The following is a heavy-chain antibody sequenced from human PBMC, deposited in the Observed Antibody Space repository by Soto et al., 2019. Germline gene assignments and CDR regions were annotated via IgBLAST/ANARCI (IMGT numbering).Heavy chain of an antibody. J-gene: IGHJ6*02. CDR3: ARPEYSSSSYGMDF. D-gene: IGHD6-6*01. V-gene: IGHV3-48*02. CDR1: GFTFSSYS. Sequence: GGSLRLSCAASGFTFSSYSMNWVRQAPGKGLEWVSYISSSSSTIYYADSVKGRFTISRDNAKNSLYLQMNSLRDEDTAVYYCARPEYSSSSYGMDFWGQGTTVTVSS. CDR2: ISSSSSTI.